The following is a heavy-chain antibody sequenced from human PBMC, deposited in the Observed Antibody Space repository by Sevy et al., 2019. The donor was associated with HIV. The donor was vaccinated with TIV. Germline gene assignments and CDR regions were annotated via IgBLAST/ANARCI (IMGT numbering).Heavy chain of an antibody. V-gene: IGHV3-11*01. CDR3: ARAGGDWDIDY. D-gene: IGHD2-21*02. CDR1: GFTFSDYY. J-gene: IGHJ4*02. CDR2: ISSSGNSI. Sequence: GGSLRLSCAASGFTFSDYYMSWVRQAPGKGLEWVSYISSSGNSIYYADSVKGRLTVSRDNAKNSLYLQMNSLGGEDTAVYYCARAGGDWDIDYWGQGTLVTVSS.